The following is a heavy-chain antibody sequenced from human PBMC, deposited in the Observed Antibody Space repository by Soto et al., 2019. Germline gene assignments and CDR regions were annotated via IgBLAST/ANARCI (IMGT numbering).Heavy chain of an antibody. Sequence: SETLSLTCTVSGDSISSSSYYWGWIRQPPGKGLEWIGSIYYSGSTYYNPSLKSRVTISVDTSKNQFSLKLSSVTAADTAVYYCARHVRYYYDSSAYYPDRGFDPWGQGTLVTVSS. V-gene: IGHV4-39*01. D-gene: IGHD3-22*01. J-gene: IGHJ5*02. CDR3: ARHVRYYYDSSAYYPDRGFDP. CDR1: GDSISSSSYY. CDR2: IYYSGST.